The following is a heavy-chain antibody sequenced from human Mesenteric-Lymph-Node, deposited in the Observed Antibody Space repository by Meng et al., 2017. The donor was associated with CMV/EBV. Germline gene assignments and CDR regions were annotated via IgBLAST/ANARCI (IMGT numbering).Heavy chain of an antibody. Sequence: GGSLRLSCAASGFTFSSYSMNWVRQAPGKGLEWVSSISSSSSYIYYADSVKGRFTISRDNAKNSLYLQMNSLRAEDTAVYYCARVIVGELGAFDIWGQGTMVTVSS. CDR1: GFTFSSYS. D-gene: IGHD3-22*01. CDR3: ARVIVGELGAFDI. J-gene: IGHJ3*02. CDR2: ISSSSSYI. V-gene: IGHV3-21*01.